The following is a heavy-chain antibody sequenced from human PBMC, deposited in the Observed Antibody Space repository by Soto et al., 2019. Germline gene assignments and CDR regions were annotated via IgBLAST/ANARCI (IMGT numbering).Heavy chain of an antibody. V-gene: IGHV5-51*01. J-gene: IGHJ6*02. CDR1: AYSFTSYW. CDR2: IYPGDSDT. D-gene: IGHD2-8*01. Sequence: GESLKISCKGSAYSFTSYWIGWVRQMPGKGLEWMGIIYPGDSDTRYSPSFQGQVTISADKSISTAYLQWSSLKASDTAMYYCARRLQDVGYCTNGVCPKYYYYYGMDVWGQGTTVTVSS. CDR3: ARRLQDVGYCTNGVCPKYYYYYGMDV.